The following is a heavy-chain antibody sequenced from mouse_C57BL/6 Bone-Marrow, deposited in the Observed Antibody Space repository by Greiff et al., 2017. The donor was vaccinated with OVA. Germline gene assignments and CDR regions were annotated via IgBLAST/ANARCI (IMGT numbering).Heavy chain of an antibody. CDR2: IDPSDRYT. CDR1: GYTFTSYW. CDR3: ARTYYSNPYFDY. V-gene: IGHV1-69*01. J-gene: IGHJ2*01. D-gene: IGHD2-5*01. Sequence: QVQLQQPGAELVMPGASVKLSCKASGYTFTSYWMHWVKQRPGQGLEWIGEIDPSDRYTNYNQKFKGKSTLTVDKSSSTAYRQLSSLTSEDSAVYYCARTYYSNPYFDYWGQGTTLTVSS.